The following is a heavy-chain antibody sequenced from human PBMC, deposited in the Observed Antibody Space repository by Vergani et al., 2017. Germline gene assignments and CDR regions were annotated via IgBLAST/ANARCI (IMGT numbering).Heavy chain of an antibody. Sequence: QVQLVESGGGLVKPGGSLRLSCAASGFTFSDYYMSWIRQAPGKGLEWVSYISSSSSYTNYADSVKGRFTISRDNAKNSLYLQMNSLRAEDTAVYYCARDAPLYSSSWSRLRVDYYGMDVWGQGTTVTVSS. CDR1: GFTFSDYY. J-gene: IGHJ6*02. CDR2: ISSSSSYT. V-gene: IGHV3-11*06. CDR3: ARDAPLYSSSWSRLRVDYYGMDV. D-gene: IGHD6-13*01.